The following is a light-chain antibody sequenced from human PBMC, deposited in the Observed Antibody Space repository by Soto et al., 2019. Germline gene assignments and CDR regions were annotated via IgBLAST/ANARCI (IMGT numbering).Light chain of an antibody. CDR3: QQANSFPIT. Sequence: DIQMTQSPSTLSASVGDRVTITCRASRSINRWLAWYQQKPGKAPKLIISDASNLENGVPSRFSGSGSGTDFTLTISSLQPEDFATYYCQQANSFPITFGQGTRLEIK. CDR1: RSINRW. V-gene: IGKV1-5*01. CDR2: DAS. J-gene: IGKJ5*01.